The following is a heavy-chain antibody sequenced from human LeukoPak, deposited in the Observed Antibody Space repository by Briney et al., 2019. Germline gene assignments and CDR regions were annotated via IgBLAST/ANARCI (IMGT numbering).Heavy chain of an antibody. V-gene: IGHV1-18*01. Sequence: GASVKVSCKASGYTFTSYGISWVQQAPGQGLEWMGWISPYTGNTNYAQKFQGRVIVTTDTSTSTAYMELRSLRSDDTAVYYCAKNRPWSGYSYYFDYWGQGTLVTVSS. J-gene: IGHJ4*02. D-gene: IGHD3-3*01. CDR3: AKNRPWSGYSYYFDY. CDR1: GYTFTSYG. CDR2: ISPYTGNT.